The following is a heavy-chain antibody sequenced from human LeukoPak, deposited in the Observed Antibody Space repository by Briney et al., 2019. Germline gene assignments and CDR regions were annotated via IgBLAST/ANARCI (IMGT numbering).Heavy chain of an antibody. J-gene: IGHJ5*02. CDR3: ARDRGRGYNWFDP. CDR1: GFTFRNYA. D-gene: IGHD3-16*01. CDR2: INSDGSST. Sequence: PGGSLRLSCRASGFTFRNYAMSWVRQAPGKGLVWVSRINSDGSSTSYADSVKGRFTISRDNAKNTLYLQMNSLRAEDTAVYYCARDRGRGYNWFDPWGQGTLVTVSS. V-gene: IGHV3-74*01.